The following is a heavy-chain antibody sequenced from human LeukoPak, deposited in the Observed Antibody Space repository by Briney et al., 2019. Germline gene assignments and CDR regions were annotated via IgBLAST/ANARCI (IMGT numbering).Heavy chain of an antibody. D-gene: IGHD5-12*01. CDR1: GFTFSTNS. CDR2: ISSSSSYI. J-gene: IGHJ3*02. CDR3: ARVRPGQWLLRDAFDI. Sequence: PGGSLRLSCAASGFTFSTNSMNWVRQPPGKGLQWVSSISSSSSYIYYADSVKGRFTISRDNAKNSLYLQVNSLTAEDTAVYYCARVRPGQWLLRDAFDIWDQGTMVTVSS. V-gene: IGHV3-21*01.